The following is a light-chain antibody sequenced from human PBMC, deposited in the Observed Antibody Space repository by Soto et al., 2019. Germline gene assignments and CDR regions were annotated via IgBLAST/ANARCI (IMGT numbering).Light chain of an antibody. V-gene: IGKV1-5*01. CDR2: DAS. CDR3: QYYNSYS. Sequence: DIQMTQSPSTLSGSVGDRVTITCRASQSISSWLAWYQQKPGKAPKLLIYDASSLESGVPSRFSGSGSGTEFTLTISSLQPDDFATYYCQYYNSYSFGPGTKVDIK. CDR1: QSISSW. J-gene: IGKJ3*01.